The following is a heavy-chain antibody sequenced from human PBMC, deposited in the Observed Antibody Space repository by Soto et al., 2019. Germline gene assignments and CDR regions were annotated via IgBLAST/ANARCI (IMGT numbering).Heavy chain of an antibody. CDR1: GGSFSGYY. Sequence: QVQLQQWGAGLLKPSETLSLTCAVYGGSFSGYYWSWIRQPPGKGLEWIGEINHSGSTNYNPSLKSRVTISVDTSKNQCSLKLSSGTAADTAVYYCARWGIARTLDYWGQGTLVTVSS. CDR2: INHSGST. D-gene: IGHD6-13*01. CDR3: ARWGIARTLDY. V-gene: IGHV4-34*01. J-gene: IGHJ4*02.